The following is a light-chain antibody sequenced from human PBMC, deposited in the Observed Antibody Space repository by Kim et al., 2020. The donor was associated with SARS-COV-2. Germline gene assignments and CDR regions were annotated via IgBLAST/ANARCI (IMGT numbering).Light chain of an antibody. J-gene: IGKJ1*01. CDR3: QKVYSAPWT. V-gene: IGKV4-1*01. CDR2: WAS. Sequence: DFVMTQSPESLAVSLGERATFSCKSSQRVFHRSNNKNYFAWYQQKPGQPSNLISNWASIRESGVPDRFIDSGYATDFTLTISNLQAEDVAVYYCQKVYSAPWTFGQGTKVDIK. CDR1: QRVFHRSNNKNY.